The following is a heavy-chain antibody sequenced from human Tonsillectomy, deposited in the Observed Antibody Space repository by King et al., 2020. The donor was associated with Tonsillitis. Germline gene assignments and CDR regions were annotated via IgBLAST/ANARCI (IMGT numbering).Heavy chain of an antibody. J-gene: IGHJ4*02. CDR3: VKTYVGNSNGLDY. CDR2: ISYDGSTK. Sequence: VQLVESGGGVVQPGRSLRLSCAASGFTFSTYGMHWVRQAPGKGLEGVAVISYDGSTKYYADSVKGRFTISRDNSKNTLYLQMNSLRAEDTAVYYCVKTYVGNSNGLDYWGQGTLVTVSS. CDR1: GFTFSTYG. V-gene: IGHV3-30*18. D-gene: IGHD4-23*01.